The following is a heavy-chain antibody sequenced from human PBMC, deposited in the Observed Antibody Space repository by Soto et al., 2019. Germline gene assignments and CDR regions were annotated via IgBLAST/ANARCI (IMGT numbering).Heavy chain of an antibody. D-gene: IGHD2-2*01. Sequence: PGGSLRLTCAASGFTFSYYFMSWIRQPPGTGLERDSFISGSSDNIKCADTVNGRFTMSRDNAENSLDLQMNSLRAEDTAVYYCVRDSXRIVVRPRVEGDNWLDPWGQGTLVTVSS. CDR3: VRDSXRIVVRPRVEGDNWLDP. J-gene: IGHJ5*02. CDR1: GFTFSYYF. V-gene: IGHV3-11*06. CDR2: ISGSSDNI.